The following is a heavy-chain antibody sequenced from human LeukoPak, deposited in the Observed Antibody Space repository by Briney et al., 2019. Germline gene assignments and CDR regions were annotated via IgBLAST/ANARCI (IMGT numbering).Heavy chain of an antibody. CDR3: ASGFFFDY. J-gene: IGHJ4*02. Sequence: PGGSLRLSCAASGFTFSSYSMNWVRQAPGKGLEWVSVIYSGGSTYYADSVKGRFTISRDNSKNTLYLQMNSLRAEDTAVYYCASGFFFDYWGQGTLVTVSS. CDR2: IYSGGST. CDR1: GFTFSSYS. V-gene: IGHV3-66*01. D-gene: IGHD3-3*01.